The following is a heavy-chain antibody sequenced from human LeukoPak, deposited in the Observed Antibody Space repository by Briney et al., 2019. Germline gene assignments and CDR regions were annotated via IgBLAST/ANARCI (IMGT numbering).Heavy chain of an antibody. CDR1: GGSFTGFY. CDR3: AKSEWDSVGPYYSFGMDV. V-gene: IGHV4-34*01. Sequence: SETLSLTCAVRGGSFTGFYWIWIRQPPGKGLEWIGEINHSRRTSYNPSLKSRVTISVDTSKNQFSLKLTSVTAADTEVYYCAKSEWDSVGPYYSFGMDVWGQGTTVTVS. CDR2: INHSRRT. D-gene: IGHD1-26*01. J-gene: IGHJ6*02.